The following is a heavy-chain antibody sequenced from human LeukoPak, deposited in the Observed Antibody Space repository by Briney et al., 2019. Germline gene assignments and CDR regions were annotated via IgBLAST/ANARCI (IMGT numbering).Heavy chain of an antibody. CDR1: GYTFTSYG. V-gene: IGHV1-18*01. J-gene: IGHJ5*02. CDR3: ARDPLITMMGWFDP. D-gene: IGHD3-22*01. Sequence: VASVKVSCKASGYTFTSYGISWVRQAPGQGLEWMGWISAYNGNTNYAQKPQGRVTMTTDTSTSTAYMELRRLRSDDTAVYYCARDPLITMMGWFDPWGQGTLVTVSS. CDR2: ISAYNGNT.